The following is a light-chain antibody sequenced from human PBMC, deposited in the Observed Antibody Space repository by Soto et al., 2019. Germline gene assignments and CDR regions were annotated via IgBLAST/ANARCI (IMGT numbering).Light chain of an antibody. Sequence: DMVITQSPDSLAVSLGERATINCKSCQSVLSSSNSKNYLVWYQQKPGQPPKLLISWASTRESGVPDRFSGSGSGTDFTLTISSLQAEDVAVYYCQQHYDSWTFGQGTKVEIK. CDR1: QSVLSSSNSKNY. J-gene: IGKJ1*01. CDR3: QQHYDSWT. CDR2: WAS. V-gene: IGKV4-1*01.